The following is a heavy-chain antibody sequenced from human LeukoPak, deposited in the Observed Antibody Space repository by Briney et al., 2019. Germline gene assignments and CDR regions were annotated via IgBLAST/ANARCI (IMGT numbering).Heavy chain of an antibody. V-gene: IGHV3-7*01. CDR2: IKYDGSER. D-gene: IGHD3-16*01. CDR1: GFTFRNYW. J-gene: IGHJ3*01. CDR3: GRIREGGVVDV. Sequence: GGSLRLSCAASGFTFRNYWMSWVRQAPGKGPEWVANIKYDGSERNYVDSVKGRFTISRDNAKISLYRQLNSLRAQDTAVYYCGRIREGGVVDVWGLGTMVIVSS.